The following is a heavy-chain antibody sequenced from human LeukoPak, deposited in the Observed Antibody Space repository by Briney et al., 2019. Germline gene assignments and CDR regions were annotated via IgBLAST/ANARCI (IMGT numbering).Heavy chain of an antibody. V-gene: IGHV1-3*03. CDR3: ARDSGDFWSGYYTFDY. CDR2: INAGNGNT. CDR1: GYTFTSYA. D-gene: IGHD3-3*01. J-gene: IGHJ4*02. Sequence: GASVKVSCKASGYTFTSYAMHWVRQAPGQRLEWMGWINAGNGNTKYSQEFQGRVTITRDTSASTAYMELSSLRSEDMAVYYCARDSGDFWSGYYTFDYWGQGTLVTVSS.